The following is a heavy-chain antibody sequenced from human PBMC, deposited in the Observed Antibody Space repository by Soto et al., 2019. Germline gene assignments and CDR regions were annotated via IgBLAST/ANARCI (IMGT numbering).Heavy chain of an antibody. Sequence: DVQLVESGGGLVQPGRSLRLSCAASGFTFDDYAMNWVRQPPGKGLEWVSSISWNSGNLGYADSVKGRFTISRDNAKNSLYLQMNSLRGEDTALYYCAKGASTTVFAFNDYWGQGTLVTVSS. V-gene: IGHV3-9*01. CDR2: ISWNSGNL. J-gene: IGHJ4*02. D-gene: IGHD4-17*01. CDR1: GFTFDDYA. CDR3: AKGASTTVFAFNDY.